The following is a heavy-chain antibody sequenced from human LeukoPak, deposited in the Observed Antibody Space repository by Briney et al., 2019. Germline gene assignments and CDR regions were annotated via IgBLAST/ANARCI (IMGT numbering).Heavy chain of an antibody. CDR1: GGSISSYY. CDR3: AREGADIVATIVW. J-gene: IGHJ4*02. CDR2: IYYSGST. Sequence: PSETLSLTCTVSGGSISSYYWSWIRQPPGKGLEWIGHIYYSGSTYYNPSLKSRVTISVDTSKNQFSLKLSSVTAADTAVYYCAREGADIVATIVWWGQETLVTVSS. D-gene: IGHD5-12*01. V-gene: IGHV4-30-4*08.